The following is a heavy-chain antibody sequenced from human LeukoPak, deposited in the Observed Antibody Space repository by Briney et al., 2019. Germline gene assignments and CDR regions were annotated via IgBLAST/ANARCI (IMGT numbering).Heavy chain of an antibody. J-gene: IGHJ4*02. CDR1: GFTFGTHA. V-gene: IGHV3-23*01. CDR2: ISGSGGST. CDR3: AKLALPGIAAAADY. D-gene: IGHD6-13*01. Sequence: GGSLRLSCVASGFTFGTHAMSWVRQAPGKGLEWVSAISGSGGSTYYADSVKGRFTISRDNSKNTLYLQMNSLRAEDTAVYYCAKLALPGIAAAADYWGQGTLVTVSS.